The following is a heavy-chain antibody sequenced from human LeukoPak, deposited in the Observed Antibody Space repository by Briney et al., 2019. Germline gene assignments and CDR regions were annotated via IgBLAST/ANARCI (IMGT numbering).Heavy chain of an antibody. CDR2: INWDGGST. D-gene: IGHD3-22*01. CDR3: ATGDEDSPMNFYH. Sequence: GGSLRLSCVASGFMFDDYTMHWVRQAPGKGLQWVSLINWDGGSTYYDASVKGRFTVSRDNSKNSLYLNSLRTEDTAFYYCATGDEDSPMNFYHWGQGTTVTVSS. CDR1: GFMFDDYT. J-gene: IGHJ4*02. V-gene: IGHV3-43*01.